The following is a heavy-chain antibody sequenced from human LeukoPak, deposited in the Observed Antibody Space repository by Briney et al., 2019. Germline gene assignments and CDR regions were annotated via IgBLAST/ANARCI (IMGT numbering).Heavy chain of an antibody. Sequence: TGGSLRLSCAASGFTVSSNYMNWVRQAPGKGLEWVAGIYGSGRDTFYADSVKGRFTISKDSSRKMLFLQMNSLRAEDTAIYYCAKHPGYSSGWFYFDYWGQGTLVTVSS. V-gene: IGHV3-53*01. CDR3: AKHPGYSSGWFYFDY. CDR1: GFTVSSNY. CDR2: IYGSGRDT. J-gene: IGHJ4*02. D-gene: IGHD6-19*01.